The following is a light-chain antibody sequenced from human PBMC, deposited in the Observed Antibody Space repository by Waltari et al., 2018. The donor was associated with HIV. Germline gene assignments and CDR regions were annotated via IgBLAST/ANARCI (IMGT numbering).Light chain of an antibody. V-gene: IGLV3-19*01. CDR1: SLRTYY. CDR2: GKT. CDR3: NSRDTSGNRLL. Sequence: SSELTQDPAVSVALGQTVRITCRGDSLRTYYGSWYQQKPGQAPILVIYGKTYRPSGIPERFSGSNSENTASLIITGAQAEDEADYYCNSRDTSGNRLLFGGGTKLTVI. J-gene: IGLJ3*02.